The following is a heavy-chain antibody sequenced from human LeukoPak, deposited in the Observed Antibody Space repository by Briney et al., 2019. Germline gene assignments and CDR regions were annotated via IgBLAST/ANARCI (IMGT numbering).Heavy chain of an antibody. Sequence: ASVKVSCKASGGTFSSYAISWVRQAPGQGLEWMGWINPNSGGTNYAQKFQGRVTMTRDTSISTAYMGLSRLRSDDTAVYYCARAFYDFWSGYLALWGKGTTVTVSS. V-gene: IGHV1-2*02. D-gene: IGHD3-3*01. CDR1: GGTFSSYA. CDR2: INPNSGGT. J-gene: IGHJ6*04. CDR3: ARAFYDFWSGYLAL.